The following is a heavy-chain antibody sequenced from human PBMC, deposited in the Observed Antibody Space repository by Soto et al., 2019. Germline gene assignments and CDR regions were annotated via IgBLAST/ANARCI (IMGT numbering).Heavy chain of an antibody. CDR1: GGSISSGGYY. J-gene: IGHJ3*02. CDR3: ARGGIVVVVAARDAFDI. V-gene: IGHV4-31*03. D-gene: IGHD2-15*01. Sequence: QVQLQESGPGLVKPSQTLSLTCTVSGGSISSGGYYWSWIRQHPGKGLEWIGYIYYSGSTYYNPSLKSRVTISVDTAKNRVTRKLSSVAAADTAVYYCARGGIVVVVAARDAFDIWGQGTMVTVSS. CDR2: IYYSGST.